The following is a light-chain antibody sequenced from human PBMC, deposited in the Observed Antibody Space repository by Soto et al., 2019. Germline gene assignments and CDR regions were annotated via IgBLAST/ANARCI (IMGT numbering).Light chain of an antibody. J-gene: IGLJ1*01. V-gene: IGLV2-14*01. CDR1: SSNIGGNS. CDR2: EVS. CDR3: SSYTTSSNYV. Sequence: QSVLTQPPSVSAAPGQKVTISCSGSSSNIGGNSVSWYQQLPGTAPKLLIYEVSNRPSGVSNRFSGSKSGNTASLTISGLQAEDEADYYCSSYTTSSNYVFGSGTKVTVL.